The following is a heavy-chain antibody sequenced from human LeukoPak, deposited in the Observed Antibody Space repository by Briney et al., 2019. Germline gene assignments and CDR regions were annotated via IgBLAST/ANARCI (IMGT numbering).Heavy chain of an antibody. D-gene: IGHD1-14*01. V-gene: IGHV4-34*01. CDR1: GGSFSGYY. J-gene: IGHJ6*03. CDR3: ARRKGTYYMDV. CDR2: INHSGST. Sequence: SETLSLTCAVYGGSFSGYYWTWIRQPPGKGLEWIGEINHSGSTNYNPSLKSRVTISVDKSKNQFSLKLSSVTAADTAMYYCARRKGTYYMDVWGRGTTVTVSS.